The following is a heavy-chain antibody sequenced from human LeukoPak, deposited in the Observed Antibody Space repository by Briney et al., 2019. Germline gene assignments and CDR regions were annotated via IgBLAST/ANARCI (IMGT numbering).Heavy chain of an antibody. CDR2: INSDGSST. Sequence: GGSLRLSCAASGFTFSSYWMHWVRQAPGKGLVWVSRINSDGSSTSYADSVKGRFTISRDNVKNTLYLRMNSLRAEDTAVYYCARDPLAWYYYDSSGPYAFDIWGQGTMVTVSS. CDR1: GFTFSSYW. CDR3: ARDPLAWYYYDSSGPYAFDI. V-gene: IGHV3-74*01. J-gene: IGHJ3*02. D-gene: IGHD3-22*01.